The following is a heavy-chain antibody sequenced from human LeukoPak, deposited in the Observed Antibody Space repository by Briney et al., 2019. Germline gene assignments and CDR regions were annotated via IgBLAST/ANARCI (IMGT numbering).Heavy chain of an antibody. CDR1: GGSLSFYY. Sequence: SETLSLTCGVSGGSLSFYYWSWIRQSPGKGLEWIAEISQNGDSNYNMSLKSRVTISLDKSKNQVSLKLSSVTAADTAVYYCARGLDDFWSGYPYYFDYWGQGTLVTVSS. CDR2: ISQNGDS. D-gene: IGHD3-3*01. V-gene: IGHV4-34*01. J-gene: IGHJ4*02. CDR3: ARGLDDFWSGYPYYFDY.